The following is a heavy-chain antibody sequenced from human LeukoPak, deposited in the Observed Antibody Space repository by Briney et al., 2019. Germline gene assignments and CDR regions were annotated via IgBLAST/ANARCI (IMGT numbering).Heavy chain of an antibody. CDR2: VNPDESDT. Sequence: GGSLRLSCAASGFTFITYWMHWVRHAPGEGLIWVSRVNPDESDTTYADSVKGRFTISRDNAKNTLYLQMNSLRAEDTAVYYCARVGPGNTFDVWGQGTMVTVSS. V-gene: IGHV3-74*01. CDR3: ARVGPGNTFDV. J-gene: IGHJ3*01. CDR1: GFTFITYW. D-gene: IGHD1-14*01.